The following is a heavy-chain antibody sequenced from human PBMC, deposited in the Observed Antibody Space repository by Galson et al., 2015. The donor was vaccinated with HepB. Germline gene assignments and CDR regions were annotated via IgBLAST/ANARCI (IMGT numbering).Heavy chain of an antibody. J-gene: IGHJ3*02. CDR3: ARDSAYCSSTSCYKTPHAVDI. CDR1: GFTFSSYW. Sequence: SLRLSCAASGFTFSSYWMSWVRQAPGKGLEWVSSISSSSSYIYYADSVKGRFTISRDNAKNSLYLQMNSLRAEDTAVYYCARDSAYCSSTSCYKTPHAVDIWGQGTMVTVSS. V-gene: IGHV3-21*01. D-gene: IGHD2-2*02. CDR2: ISSSSSYI.